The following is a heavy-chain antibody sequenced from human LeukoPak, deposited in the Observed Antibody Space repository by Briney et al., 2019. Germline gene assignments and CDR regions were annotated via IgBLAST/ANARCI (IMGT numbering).Heavy chain of an antibody. CDR3: AREGIVGSTRDY. J-gene: IGHJ4*02. CDR2: IYSGGST. D-gene: IGHD1-26*01. Sequence: GGSLRLSCAASGFTVSSNYMSWVRQAPGKGLEWVSIIYSGGSTYYADSVKGRFTISRDNSKNTLYLQMNSLTAADTAVYYCAREGIVGSTRDYWGQGTLVTVSS. CDR1: GFTVSSNY. V-gene: IGHV3-53*01.